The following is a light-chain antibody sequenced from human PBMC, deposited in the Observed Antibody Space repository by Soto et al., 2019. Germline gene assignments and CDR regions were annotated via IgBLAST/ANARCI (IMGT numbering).Light chain of an antibody. V-gene: IGKV3-20*01. CDR1: QSVSSSY. CDR2: GAS. Sequence: EIVFTQSPGTLSLSPGERTTLSCRASQSVSSSYLAWYQQKPGQAPRLLIYGASSRATGIPDRFSGSGSGTDFTLTISRLESEDFAVYYCQQYGSSPRAFGQGTRLEIK. CDR3: QQYGSSPRA. J-gene: IGKJ5*01.